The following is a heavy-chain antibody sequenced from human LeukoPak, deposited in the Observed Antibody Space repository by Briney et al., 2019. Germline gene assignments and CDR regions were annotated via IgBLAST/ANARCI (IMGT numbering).Heavy chain of an antibody. D-gene: IGHD6-13*01. CDR2: IKQDGSEK. V-gene: IGHV3-7*01. Sequence: GGSLRLSCAASGFTFSSYWMSWVRQAPGKGLEWVANIKQDGSEKYYVDSVKGRFTISRDNAKNSLYLQMNSLRAEDTAVYYCARHGRYSSSWYSRFDPWGQGTLVTVSS. J-gene: IGHJ5*02. CDR3: ARHGRYSSSWYSRFDP. CDR1: GFTFSSYW.